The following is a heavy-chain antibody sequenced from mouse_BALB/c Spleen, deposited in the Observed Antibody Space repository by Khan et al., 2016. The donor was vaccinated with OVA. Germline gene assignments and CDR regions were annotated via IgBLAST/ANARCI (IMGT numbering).Heavy chain of an antibody. CDR2: ISSGGHYT. Sequence: EVQLVESGGGLVKPGGSLKLSCSASGFTFSTYAMSWVRQTPEKRLELVATISSGGHYTFYPDSVKGRFTISRDNARNTLYLQMCSLRSEDTAMYYCARSLVDYHAMDYWGQGTSVTVSS. D-gene: IGHD2-2*01. J-gene: IGHJ4*01. V-gene: IGHV5-9-3*01. CDR3: ARSLVDYHAMDY. CDR1: GFTFSTYA.